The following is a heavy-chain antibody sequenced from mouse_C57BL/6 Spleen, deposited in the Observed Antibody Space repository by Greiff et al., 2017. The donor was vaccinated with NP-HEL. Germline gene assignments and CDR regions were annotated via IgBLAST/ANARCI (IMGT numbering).Heavy chain of an antibody. CDR1: GYTFTDYY. CDR2: INPNNGGT. Sequence: EVQLQQSGPELVKPGASVKISCKASGYTFTDYYMNWVKQSHGKSLEWIGDINPNNGGTSYNQKFKGKATLTVDKSSRTAYMELRSLTSEDSAVYYCARAYSNYYFDYWGQGTTLTVSS. V-gene: IGHV1-26*01. CDR3: ARAYSNYYFDY. J-gene: IGHJ2*01. D-gene: IGHD2-5*01.